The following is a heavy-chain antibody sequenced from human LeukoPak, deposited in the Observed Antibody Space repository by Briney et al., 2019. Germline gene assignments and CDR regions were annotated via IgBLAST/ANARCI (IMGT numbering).Heavy chain of an antibody. CDR2: ISTDGYTT. J-gene: IGHJ4*02. Sequence: GGSLRLSCAASGLAFSAYKMHWVRQAPRKGLVWVSRISTDGYTTDYADFVQGRFTASRDNTKNTWSLEMNSLGAEDTAVYYCAIDIVATSDYWGQGTLVTVSS. CDR3: AIDIVATSDY. V-gene: IGHV3-74*01. D-gene: IGHD5-12*01. CDR1: GLAFSAYK.